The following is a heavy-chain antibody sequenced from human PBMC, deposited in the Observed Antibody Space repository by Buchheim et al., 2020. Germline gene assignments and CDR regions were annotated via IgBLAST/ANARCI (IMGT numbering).Heavy chain of an antibody. Sequence: EVQLVESGGGFVQPGGSLRLSCAASGFTFSDHDMDWVRQAAGKGLEWIGLSKNKATSKKGSTYATEYAASVRGRFIISRDDFENSLYLQMNGLKIEDTAVYYCRNWIEGRPRWGQGTL. CDR3: RNWIEGRPR. D-gene: IGHD6-6*01. V-gene: IGHV3-72*01. CDR1: GFTFSDHD. J-gene: IGHJ4*02. CDR2: SKNKATSKKGSTYAT.